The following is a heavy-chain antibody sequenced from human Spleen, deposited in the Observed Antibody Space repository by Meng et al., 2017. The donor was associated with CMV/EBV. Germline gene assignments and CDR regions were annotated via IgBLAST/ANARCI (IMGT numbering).Heavy chain of an antibody. CDR3: ASTKDYYDSSGYYY. CDR2: ISYDGSNK. D-gene: IGHD3-22*01. V-gene: IGHV3-30*04. CDR1: GFTFSSYA. Sequence: SGFTFSSYAMHWVRQAPGKGLEWVAVISYDGSNKYYADSVKGRFTISRDNSKNTLYLQMNSLRAEDTAVYYCASTKDYYDSSGYYYWGQGTLVPSPQ. J-gene: IGHJ4*02.